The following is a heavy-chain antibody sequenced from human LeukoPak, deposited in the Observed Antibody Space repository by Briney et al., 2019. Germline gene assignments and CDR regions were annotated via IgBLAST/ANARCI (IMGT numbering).Heavy chain of an antibody. J-gene: IGHJ3*02. CDR1: GGSISSYY. CDR3: ARRYAGYCSGGSCYAFDI. Sequence: SETLSLTCTVSGGSISSYYWSWIRQPPGKGLEWIGYIYYSGSTNYNPSLKSRVTISVDTSKNQFSLKLSSVTATDTAVYYCARRYAGYCSGGSCYAFDIWGQGTMVTVSS. D-gene: IGHD2-15*01. CDR2: IYYSGST. V-gene: IGHV4-59*08.